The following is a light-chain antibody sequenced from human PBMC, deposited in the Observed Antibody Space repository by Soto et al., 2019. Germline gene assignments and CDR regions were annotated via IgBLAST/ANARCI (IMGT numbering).Light chain of an antibody. CDR1: QSVSSSY. CDR2: GAS. Sequence: EIVLTQSPGTLSLSPGERATLSCRASQSVSSSYLAWYQQKPGQAPRLLIYGASSRATGIPDRFSGSGSGTDFTLTISRLEPEDFAVYYCQHYGSSPFTFGGGTKVDI. J-gene: IGKJ4*01. V-gene: IGKV3-20*01. CDR3: QHYGSSPFT.